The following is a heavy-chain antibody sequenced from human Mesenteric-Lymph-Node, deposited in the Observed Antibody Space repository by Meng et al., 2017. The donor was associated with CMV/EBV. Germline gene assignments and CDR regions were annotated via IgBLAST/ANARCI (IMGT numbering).Heavy chain of an antibody. Sequence: YIMNWVRQAPGKGLEWVSSISSSSSYIYYADSVKGRFTISRDNAKNSLYLQMNSLRAEDTAVYYCARSLGYCSSTSCPKSRNWYFDLWGRGTLVTVSS. CDR2: ISSSSSYI. J-gene: IGHJ2*01. V-gene: IGHV3-21*01. CDR1: YI. CDR3: ARSLGYCSSTSCPKSRNWYFDL. D-gene: IGHD2-2*01.